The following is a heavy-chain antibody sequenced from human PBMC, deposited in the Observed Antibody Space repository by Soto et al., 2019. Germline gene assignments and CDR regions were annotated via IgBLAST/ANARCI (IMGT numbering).Heavy chain of an antibody. CDR3: AGGALYYDILTGYYKSHGMDV. CDR2: MNPNSGNT. CDR1: GYTFTSYD. J-gene: IGHJ6*02. D-gene: IGHD3-9*01. V-gene: IGHV1-8*01. Sequence: ASVKVSCKASGYTFTSYDINWVRQAIGQGLEWMGWMNPNSGNTGYAQKFQGRVTMTRNTSISTAYMELSSLRSEDTAVYYCAGGALYYDILTGYYKSHGMDVWGQGTTLTVSS.